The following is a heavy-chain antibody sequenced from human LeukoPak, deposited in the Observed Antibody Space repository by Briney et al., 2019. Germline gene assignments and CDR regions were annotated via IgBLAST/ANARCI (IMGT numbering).Heavy chain of an antibody. CDR1: GDSINSDY. V-gene: IGHV4-59*01. J-gene: IGHJ5*02. D-gene: IGHD2-8*01. Sequence: PSETLSLTCTVSGDSINSDYWSWIRQPPGKGLEWIGFIYYSGTTNCNPSLKSRVTISVDTSKNQFSLKLSSVTAADTAVYYCARVLAWSFQFDPWGQGTLVTVSS. CDR3: ARVLAWSFQFDP. CDR2: IYYSGTT.